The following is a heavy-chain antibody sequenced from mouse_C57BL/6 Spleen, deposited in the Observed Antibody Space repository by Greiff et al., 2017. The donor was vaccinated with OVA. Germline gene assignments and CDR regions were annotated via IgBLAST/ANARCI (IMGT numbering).Heavy chain of an antibody. Sequence: QVQLQQSGAELVRPGASVTLSCKASGYTFNDYEMHWVKQTPVHGLEWIGAIDPETGGTAYNQKFKGKAILTADKSSSTAYMALRSLTSEDSAVSYCTRGGSPWYFDDWGKGTTLTVSS. CDR3: TRGGSPWYFDD. CDR1: GYTFNDYE. J-gene: IGHJ2*01. CDR2: IDPETGGT. V-gene: IGHV1-15*01.